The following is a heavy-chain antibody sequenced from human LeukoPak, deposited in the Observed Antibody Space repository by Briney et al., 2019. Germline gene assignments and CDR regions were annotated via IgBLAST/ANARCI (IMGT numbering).Heavy chain of an antibody. Sequence: NPGDSLSLTCTVSGASITSYYWSWIRQLPGKRLEWIGYIYYSGSTNYNPSLKSRVTISVDTTKNQFSLKLSSVSAADTAVYYCARHGAAAVGDYFYYYLDVWGKGTTVTVSS. CDR1: GASITSYY. V-gene: IGHV4-59*08. D-gene: IGHD6-13*01. CDR2: IYYSGST. J-gene: IGHJ6*03. CDR3: ARHGAAAVGDYFYYYLDV.